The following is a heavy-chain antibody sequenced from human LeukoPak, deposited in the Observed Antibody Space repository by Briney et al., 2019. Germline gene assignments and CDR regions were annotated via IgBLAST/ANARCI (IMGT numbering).Heavy chain of an antibody. CDR1: GLTVSSNY. Sequence: GGSLRLSCAASGLTVSSNYKNWVRQAPGKGLEWVSVIYSGGSTYYADSVKGRFTISRDNSKNTLYLQMNSLRTEDTAVYYCARGAYGSGSYGDNWFDPWGQGTLVTVSS. CDR2: IYSGGST. V-gene: IGHV3-66*01. CDR3: ARGAYGSGSYGDNWFDP. J-gene: IGHJ5*02. D-gene: IGHD3-10*01.